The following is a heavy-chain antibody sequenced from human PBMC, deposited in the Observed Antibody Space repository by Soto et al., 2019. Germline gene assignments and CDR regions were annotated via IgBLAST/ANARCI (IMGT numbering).Heavy chain of an antibody. CDR2: IRSKAYGGTT. J-gene: IGHJ4*02. Sequence: GGSLRLSCTASGFTFGDYAMNWFRQAPGKGLEWVGFIRSKAYGGTTENAASVKGRFTISRDDSKSIAYLQMNSLKTEDTAVYYCTRDHRHLDYWGQGPLVTVSS. V-gene: IGHV3-49*03. CDR3: TRDHRHLDY. CDR1: GFTFGDYA.